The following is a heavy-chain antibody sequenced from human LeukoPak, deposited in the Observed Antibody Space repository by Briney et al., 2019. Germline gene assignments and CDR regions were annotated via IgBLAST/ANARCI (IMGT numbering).Heavy chain of an antibody. CDR3: AREFGYVEMVTIEDY. CDR2: INPNSGGT. D-gene: IGHD5-24*01. J-gene: IGHJ4*02. CDR1: GYTFTSYY. V-gene: IGHV1-2*06. Sequence: VASVKVSCTASGYTFTSYYMHWVRQAPGQGLEWMGRINPNSGGTNYAQKFQGRVTMTRDTSISTAYMELSRLRSDDTAVYYCAREFGYVEMVTIEDYWGQGTLVTVSS.